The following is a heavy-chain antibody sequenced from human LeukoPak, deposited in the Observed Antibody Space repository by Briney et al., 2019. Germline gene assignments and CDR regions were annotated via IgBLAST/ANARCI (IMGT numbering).Heavy chain of an antibody. CDR3: ARDRYYYDSSGYYRLDY. J-gene: IGHJ4*02. CDR2: INHSGST. D-gene: IGHD3-22*01. V-gene: IGHV4-34*01. Sequence: PSETLSLTCAVYGGSFSGYYWSWIRQPPGKGLEWIGEINHSGSTNYNPSLKSRVTMSVDTSKNQCSLKLSSVTAADTAVYYCARDRYYYDSSGYYRLDYWGQGTLVTVTS. CDR1: GGSFSGYY.